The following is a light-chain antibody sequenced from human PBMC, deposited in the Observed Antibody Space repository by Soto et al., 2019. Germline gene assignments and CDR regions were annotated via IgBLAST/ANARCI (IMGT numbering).Light chain of an antibody. Sequence: EILLTQSPGTLSLSPGERATLSCRASQSVRNSYLAWYQQKPGQAPRLLIYGASSRATGIPDRFSGSGSGTDFTLTISRLEPEDFAVYYCQQYGSSPGTFGQGTKVDIK. V-gene: IGKV3-20*01. J-gene: IGKJ1*01. CDR3: QQYGSSPGT. CDR2: GAS. CDR1: QSVRNSY.